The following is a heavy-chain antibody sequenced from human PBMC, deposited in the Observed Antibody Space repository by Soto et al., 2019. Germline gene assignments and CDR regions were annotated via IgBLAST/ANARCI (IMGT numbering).Heavy chain of an antibody. CDR3: ATDSNYDVSNSF. V-gene: IGHV1-69*13. Sequence: ASVKVSCKASGGTLNNYAINWVRQAPGQGLEWMGGILPVSAPPDYAQKFQGRVSVTADHSTSTVYMELSRLKSDDTAVYFCATDSNYDVSNSFWGQGTLVTVSS. CDR1: GGTLNNYA. CDR2: ILPVSAPP. D-gene: IGHD3-3*01. J-gene: IGHJ4*02.